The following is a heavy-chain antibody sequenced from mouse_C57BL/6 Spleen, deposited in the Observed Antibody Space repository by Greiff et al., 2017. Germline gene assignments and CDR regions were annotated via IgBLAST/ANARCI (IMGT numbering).Heavy chain of an antibody. D-gene: IGHD2-2*01. CDR3: ARTGGYGYDDYFDY. J-gene: IGHJ2*01. CDR2: IDPSDSET. Sequence: QVHVKQPGAELVRPGSSVKLSCKASGYTFTSYWMHWVKQRPIQGLEWIGNIDPSDSETHYNQKFKDKATLTVDKSSSTAYMQLSSLTSEDSAVYYCARTGGYGYDDYFDYWGQGTTLTVSS. CDR1: GYTFTSYW. V-gene: IGHV1-52*01.